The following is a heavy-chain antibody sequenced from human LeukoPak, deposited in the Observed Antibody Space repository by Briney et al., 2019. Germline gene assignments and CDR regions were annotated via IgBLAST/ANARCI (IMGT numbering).Heavy chain of an antibody. Sequence: ASVKVSCKASGYTFTSYGISWVRQAPGQGLEWMGWISAYNGNTNYAQKLQGRVTMTTDTSTSTAYMELRSLRSDDTAVYYCAVPAYYDSSGYQKEDAFDIWGQGTMVTVSS. CDR3: AVPAYYDSSGYQKEDAFDI. D-gene: IGHD3-22*01. V-gene: IGHV1-18*01. CDR1: GYTFTSYG. CDR2: ISAYNGNT. J-gene: IGHJ3*02.